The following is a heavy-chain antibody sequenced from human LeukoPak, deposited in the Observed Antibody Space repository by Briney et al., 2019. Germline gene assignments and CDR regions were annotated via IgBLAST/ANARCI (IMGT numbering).Heavy chain of an antibody. V-gene: IGHV1-18*01. CDR3: ARVQXXTMIVGSPDY. Sequence: GASVKVSCKASGYTFTSYGISWVRQAPGQGLEWMGWISAYNGNTNYAQKLQGRVTMTTDTSTSTAYMELRSLRSDDTAVYYCARVQXXTMIVGSPDYWGQGTLVTVS. D-gene: IGHD3-22*01. J-gene: IGHJ4*02. CDR1: GYTFTSYG. CDR2: ISAYNGNT.